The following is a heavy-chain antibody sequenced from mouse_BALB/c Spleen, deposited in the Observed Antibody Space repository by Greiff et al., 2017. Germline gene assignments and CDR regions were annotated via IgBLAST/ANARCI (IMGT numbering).Heavy chain of an antibody. CDR3: ARDYHHAMDY. D-gene: IGHD5-5*01. V-gene: IGHV2-6-7*01. CDR1: GFSLTGYG. J-gene: IGHJ4*01. Sequence: QVQLQQSGPGLVAPSQSLSITCTVSGFSLTGYGANWVRQPPGKGLEWLGMIWGDGSTDYNSALKSRLSISKDNSKSQVFLKMNSLQTDDTARYYCARDYHHAMDYWGQGTSVTVSS. CDR2: IWGDGST.